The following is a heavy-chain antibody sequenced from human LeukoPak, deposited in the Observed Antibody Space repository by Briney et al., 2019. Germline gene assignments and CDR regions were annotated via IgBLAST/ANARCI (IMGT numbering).Heavy chain of an antibody. Sequence: RASVKVSCKASGYTFTGYYMHWVRQAPGQGLEWMGWINPNSGGTNYAQKLQGRVTMTTDTSTSTAYMELRSLRSDDTAVYYCARDADGDCSSTSCYTWYFDLWGRGTLVTVSS. V-gene: IGHV1-2*02. J-gene: IGHJ2*01. CDR1: GYTFTGYY. CDR3: ARDADGDCSSTSCYTWYFDL. CDR2: INPNSGGT. D-gene: IGHD2-2*02.